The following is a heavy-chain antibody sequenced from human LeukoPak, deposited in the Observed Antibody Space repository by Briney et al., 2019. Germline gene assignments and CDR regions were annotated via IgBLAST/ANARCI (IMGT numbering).Heavy chain of an antibody. V-gene: IGHV1-8*01. CDR2: MNPNSGNT. D-gene: IGHD1-7*01. CDR1: GYTFTSYD. Sequence: ASVKVSCKASGYTFTSYDINWVRQATGQGLEWMGWMNPNSGNTGYAQKFQGRVTMTRITSISTAYMELSSLRSEDTAVYYCARGSPGITGTRRGDNWFDPWGQGTLVTVSS. CDR3: ARGSPGITGTRRGDNWFDP. J-gene: IGHJ5*02.